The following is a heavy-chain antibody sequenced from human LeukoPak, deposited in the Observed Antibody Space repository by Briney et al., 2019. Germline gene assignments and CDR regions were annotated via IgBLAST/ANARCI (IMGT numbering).Heavy chain of an antibody. Sequence: GASVKVSCKASGGTFSSYAISWVRQAPGQGLEWMGRIIPILGIANYAQKFQGRATITADKSTSTVYMELSSLRSEDTAVYYCALFGGYDSSGYGDYWGQGTLVTVSS. J-gene: IGHJ4*02. CDR2: IIPILGIA. CDR3: ALFGGYDSSGYGDY. CDR1: GGTFSSYA. V-gene: IGHV1-69*04. D-gene: IGHD3-22*01.